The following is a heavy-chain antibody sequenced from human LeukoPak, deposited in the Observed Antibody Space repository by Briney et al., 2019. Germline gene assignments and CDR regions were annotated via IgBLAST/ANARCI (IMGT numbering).Heavy chain of an antibody. Sequence: GGSLRLSCAASGFTFSSYGMHWVRQAPGKGLEWVAVISYDGSNKYYADSVKGRFTISRDNSKNTLYLQMNSLRAEDTAVYFCARGGSIRPFDYWGQGTLVTVSS. V-gene: IGHV3-30*03. CDR2: ISYDGSNK. CDR1: GFTFSSYG. CDR3: ARGGSIRPFDY. J-gene: IGHJ4*02. D-gene: IGHD1-26*01.